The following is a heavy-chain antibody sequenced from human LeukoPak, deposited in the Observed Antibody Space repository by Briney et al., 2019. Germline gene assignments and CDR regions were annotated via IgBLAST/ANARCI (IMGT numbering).Heavy chain of an antibody. D-gene: IGHD6-19*01. CDR3: AKDLPGAVAGTWDLYYFDY. CDR2: ISGSGGST. V-gene: IGHV3-23*01. Sequence: GGSLRLSCAASGFTFSSYAMSWVRQAPGKGLEWVSAISGSGGSTYYADSVKGRFTISRDNSKNTLYLQMNSLRAEDTAVYYCAKDLPGAVAGTWDLYYFDYWGQGTLVTVSS. CDR1: GFTFSSYA. J-gene: IGHJ4*02.